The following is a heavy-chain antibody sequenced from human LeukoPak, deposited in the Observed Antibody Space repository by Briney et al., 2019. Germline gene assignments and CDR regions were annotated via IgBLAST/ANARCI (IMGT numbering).Heavy chain of an antibody. V-gene: IGHV3-74*01. J-gene: IGHJ4*02. Sequence: AGGSLRLSCAASEFTFSSYWMHWVRQAPGEGLVWVSRINSDGSSTNYADSVNGRFTISRDNAKNTLYLQMSSLRAEDTAVYYCVRNRQEGWIDYWGQGTLVTVSS. CDR3: VRNRQEGWIDY. CDR1: EFTFSSYW. CDR2: INSDGSST. D-gene: IGHD1-14*01.